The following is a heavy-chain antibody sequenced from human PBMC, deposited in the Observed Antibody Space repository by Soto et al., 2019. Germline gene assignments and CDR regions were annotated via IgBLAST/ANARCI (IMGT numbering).Heavy chain of an antibody. CDR2: IKQDGSEK. J-gene: IGHJ6*02. CDR3: ARDHIVVVPAAILPYYGMDV. D-gene: IGHD2-2*02. CDR1: GFTFSSYW. V-gene: IGHV3-7*01. Sequence: EVQLVESGGGLVQPGGSLRLSCAASGFTFSSYWMSWVRQAAGKGLEWVANIKQDGSEKYYVDSVKGRFTISRDNAKNSLYLQINSLRAEDPAVYYCARDHIVVVPAAILPYYGMDVWGQGTTVTVSS.